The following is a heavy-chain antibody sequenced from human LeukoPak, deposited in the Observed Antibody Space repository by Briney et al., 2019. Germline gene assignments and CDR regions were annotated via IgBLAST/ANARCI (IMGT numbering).Heavy chain of an antibody. J-gene: IGHJ4*02. D-gene: IGHD6-13*01. V-gene: IGHV1-2*02. CDR3: ARGGGGSWYGTVDY. CDR1: GYTFTGYY. CDR2: INPNSGGT. Sequence: ASVKVSCKASGYTFTGYYMHWVRQAPGQGLEWMGWINPNSGGTNYAQKFQGRVTMTRDTSISTAYMELSRLRSEDTAMYYCARGGGGSWYGTVDYWGQGTLVTVSS.